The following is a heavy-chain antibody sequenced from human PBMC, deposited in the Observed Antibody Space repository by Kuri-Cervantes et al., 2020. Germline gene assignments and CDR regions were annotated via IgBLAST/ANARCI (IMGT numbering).Heavy chain of an antibody. CDR1: GYTFTSYA. D-gene: IGHD4-17*01. CDR3: ARDLQDYGDYESAGG. CDR2: INAGNGNT. Sequence: GGSLRLSCKASGYTFTSYAMHWVRQAPGQRLEWMGWINAGNGNTKYSQKFQGRVTITRDTSASTAYMELSSLRSEDTAVCYCARDLQDYGDYESAGGWGQGTLVTVSS. J-gene: IGHJ4*02. V-gene: IGHV1-3*01.